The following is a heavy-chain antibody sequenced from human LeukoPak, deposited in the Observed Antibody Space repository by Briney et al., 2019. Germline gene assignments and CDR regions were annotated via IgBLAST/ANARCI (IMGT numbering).Heavy chain of an antibody. CDR2: IRAKPNNYAT. Sequence: PGGSLRLSCAASGFTFSDSAMHWVRQASGKGLEWVGRIRAKPNNYATAHAASVKGRFTISRDDSKNTAYLQMNSLKSEDTAVYYCTRDLGYCSSSNCRTWGYYYYMDVWGKGTTVTVSS. CDR3: TRDLGYCSSSNCRTWGYYYYMDV. J-gene: IGHJ6*03. CDR1: GFTFSDSA. V-gene: IGHV3-73*01. D-gene: IGHD2-2*01.